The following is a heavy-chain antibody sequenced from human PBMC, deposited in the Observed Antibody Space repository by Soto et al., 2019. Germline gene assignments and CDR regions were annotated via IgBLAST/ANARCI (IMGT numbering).Heavy chain of an antibody. D-gene: IGHD1-20*01. J-gene: IGHJ3*02. CDR3: AKDKGYDFDAFDI. Sequence: GGSLILSCSASGFTFDDYAMHWVRQAPGKGLEWVSGITWNSGSIDYADSVKGRFTVSRDSAKNSLYLQMNSLRVEDTALYYCAKDKGYDFDAFDIWGQGTMVTVSS. CDR2: ITWNSGSI. V-gene: IGHV3-9*01. CDR1: GFTFDDYA.